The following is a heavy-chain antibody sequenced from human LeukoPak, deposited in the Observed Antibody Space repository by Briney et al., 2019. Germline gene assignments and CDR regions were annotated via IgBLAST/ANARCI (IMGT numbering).Heavy chain of an antibody. CDR2: INSDGSST. D-gene: IGHD3-3*01. V-gene: IGHV3-74*01. J-gene: IGHJ4*02. Sequence: GGSLRLSCAASGFTFSSYAMSWVRQAPGKGLVWVSRINSDGSSTSYADSVKGRFTISRDNAKNTLYLQMNSLRAEDTAVYYCARATFWSGYYDYWGQGTLVTVSS. CDR1: GFTFSSYA. CDR3: ARATFWSGYYDY.